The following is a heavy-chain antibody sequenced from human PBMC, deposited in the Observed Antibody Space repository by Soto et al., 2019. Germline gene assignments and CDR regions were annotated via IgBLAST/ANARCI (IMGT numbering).Heavy chain of an antibody. D-gene: IGHD5-18*01. J-gene: IGHJ4*02. CDR2: TYYNGST. Sequence: SETLSLTCNVSGGSIDRSNYYWHWLRQPPGKGLEWIGTTYYNGSTYYNPSLKSRVTMSVDTSKNQFSLRLSSVTAADTAVYYCARGYGRNFDYWGQGTLVTVSS. V-gene: IGHV4-39*01. CDR1: GGSIDRSNYY. CDR3: ARGYGRNFDY.